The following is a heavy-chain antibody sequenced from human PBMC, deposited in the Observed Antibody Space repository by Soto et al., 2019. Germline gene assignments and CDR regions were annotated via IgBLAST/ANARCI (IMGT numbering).Heavy chain of an antibody. D-gene: IGHD5-12*01. CDR2: INPNIGST. J-gene: IGHJ5*02. CDR3: ARAKWLRSNWFDP. V-gene: IGHV1-2*04. Sequence: GAPVKVSRKASGYTFTSFGMHWVRQAPGQRLEWMGWINPNIGSTNYAQKFQGWVTMTRDTSISTAYMELSRLRSDDTAVYYCARAKWLRSNWFDPWGQGTLVTVSS. CDR1: GYTFTSFG.